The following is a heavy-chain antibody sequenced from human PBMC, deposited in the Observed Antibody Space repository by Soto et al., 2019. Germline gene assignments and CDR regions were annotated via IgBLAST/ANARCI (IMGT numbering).Heavy chain of an antibody. V-gene: IGHV4-4*07. CDR1: GGPMDTYY. Sequence: SETLSLTCTVSGGPMDTYYWNWIRQPAGKGLEWIGRIYASGSTKYNPSLQSRVTMLLDTSQNEFSLQLKSVTAADTAVYYCAGTRKDIYYGMDVWGQGTTVTVSS. J-gene: IGHJ6*02. CDR3: AGTRKDIYYGMDV. CDR2: IYASGST. D-gene: IGHD2-15*01.